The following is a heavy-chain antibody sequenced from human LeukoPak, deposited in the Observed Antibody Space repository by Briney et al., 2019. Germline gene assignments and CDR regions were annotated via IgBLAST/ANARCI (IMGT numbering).Heavy chain of an antibody. D-gene: IGHD2-15*01. CDR2: ISHDGSNI. J-gene: IGHJ5*02. V-gene: IGHV3-30*18. CDR3: AKDPYRVVVATGNYLDP. Sequence: GRSLRLSCAASGFTFSSYGMHWVRQAPGKGLEWVAVISHDGSNIYYGDSVKGRFSISRDNSKNTLYLQMNSLRVEDTAVYYCAKDPYRVVVATGNYLDPWGQGTLVTVSS. CDR1: GFTFSSYG.